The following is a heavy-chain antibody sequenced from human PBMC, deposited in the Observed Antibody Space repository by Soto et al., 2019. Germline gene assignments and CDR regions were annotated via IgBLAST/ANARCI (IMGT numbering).Heavy chain of an antibody. CDR3: ARALLGSDTPGVDF. Sequence: EVQLVESGGGLVQPGGSLRLSCAASGFTFSNYWMSWVRQAPGKGLEWVANIKQDGSEKYYVDSVKGRFTISRDNAKNSLYLQMNSLSAEDTAVYYCARALLGSDTPGVDFWGQGTLVTVSS. D-gene: IGHD3-10*01. CDR2: IKQDGSEK. V-gene: IGHV3-7*05. CDR1: GFTFSNYW. J-gene: IGHJ4*02.